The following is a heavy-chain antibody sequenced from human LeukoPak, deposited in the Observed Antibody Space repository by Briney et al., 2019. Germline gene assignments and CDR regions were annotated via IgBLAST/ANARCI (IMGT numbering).Heavy chain of an antibody. V-gene: IGHV4-39*01. CDR3: ARRLYSSDFDY. J-gene: IGHJ4*02. D-gene: IGHD6-25*01. CDR1: GGSISSSSYN. CDR2: IDNIGST. Sequence: PSETLSLTCTVSGGSISSSSYNWAWIRQPPGKGLEWIGNIDNIGSTYYNPSLQSRVTISVDKSKDQLSLKLNSVTAADTAVYYCARRLYSSDFDYWGQGTLVTVSS.